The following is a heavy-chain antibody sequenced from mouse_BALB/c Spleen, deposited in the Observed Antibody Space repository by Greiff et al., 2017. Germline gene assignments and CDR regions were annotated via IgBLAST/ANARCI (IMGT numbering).Heavy chain of an antibody. CDR3: ARGEYGSSPFDY. V-gene: IGHV5-6*01. CDR1: GFTFSSYG. CDR2: ISSGGSYT. J-gene: IGHJ2*01. Sequence: EVKLMESGGDLVKPGGSLKLSCAASGFTFSSYGMSWVRQTPDKRLEWVATISSGGSYTYYPDSVKGRFTISRDNAKNTLYLQMSSLKSEDTAMYYCARGEYGSSPFDYWGQGTTLTVSS. D-gene: IGHD1-1*01.